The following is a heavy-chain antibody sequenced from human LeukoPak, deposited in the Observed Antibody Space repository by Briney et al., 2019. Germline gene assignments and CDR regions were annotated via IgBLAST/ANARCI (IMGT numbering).Heavy chain of an antibody. D-gene: IGHD6-13*01. CDR2: LNWNGGNT. V-gene: IGHV3-20*04. CDR1: GFTFDDYG. J-gene: IGHJ2*01. CDR3: ARDRGYSASWYLRSGYYDL. Sequence: GGSLRLSCAASGFTFDDYGMSWVRQAPGKGLEWVSGLNWNGGNTGYADSLKGRFTISRDNAKNSLYLQMNSLRDEDTALYYCARDRGYSASWYLRSGYYDLWGRGTLVTVSS.